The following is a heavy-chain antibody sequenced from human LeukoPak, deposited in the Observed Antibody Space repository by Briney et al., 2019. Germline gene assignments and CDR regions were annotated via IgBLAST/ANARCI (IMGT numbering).Heavy chain of an antibody. CDR2: ISSSSSYI. CDR1: GFTFSSCS. CDR3: ARDPGRGGKAVMDY. V-gene: IGHV3-21*01. D-gene: IGHD3-16*01. Sequence: GGSLRLSCAASGFTFSSCSMNWVRQAPGKGLEWVSSISSSSSYIYYADSVKGRFTISRDNAKNSLSLEMNSLRAEDTAVYYCARDPGRGGKAVMDYWGQGTLVTVSS. J-gene: IGHJ4*02.